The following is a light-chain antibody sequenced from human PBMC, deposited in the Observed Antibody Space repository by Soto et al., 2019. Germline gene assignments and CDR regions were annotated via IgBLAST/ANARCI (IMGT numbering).Light chain of an antibody. J-gene: IGLJ2*01. CDR2: DVS. V-gene: IGLV2-14*01. CDR3: SSYAGSSTLVV. Sequence: QSALTQPASVSGSPGQSITISCTGTSSDIGAYNFVSWYQQHPGKAPKLMIYDVSILPSGVSHRFSGSKSGNTASLTISGLQAEDEADYYCSSYAGSSTLVVFGGGTKVTVL. CDR1: SSDIGAYNF.